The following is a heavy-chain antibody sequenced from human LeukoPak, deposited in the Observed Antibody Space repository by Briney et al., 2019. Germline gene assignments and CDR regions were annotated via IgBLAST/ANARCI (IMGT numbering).Heavy chain of an antibody. V-gene: IGHV1-69*05. CDR3: ARERGYSYGWYYFDY. CDR1: GGTFNSYA. Sequence: ASVKVSCKASGGTFNSYAISWVRQAPGQGLEWMGGIIPIFGTANYAQKFQGRVTITTDESTSTAYMELSSLRSEDTAVYYCARERGYSYGWYYFDYWGQGTLVTVSS. D-gene: IGHD5-18*01. CDR2: IIPIFGTA. J-gene: IGHJ4*02.